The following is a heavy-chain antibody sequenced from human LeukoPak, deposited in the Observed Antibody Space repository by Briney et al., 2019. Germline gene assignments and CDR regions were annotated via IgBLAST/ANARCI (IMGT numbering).Heavy chain of an antibody. CDR2: IYNSGST. D-gene: IGHD6-13*01. CDR3: ARGVVAAAGRTFDF. V-gene: IGHV4-61*01. Sequence: PSETLSLTCIVSGYSISSSYYWSWIRQPPGKGLEWIGYIYNSGSTNYNPSLKSRVTISLDTSKNQFSLKLSSVTAADTAVYYCARGVVAAAGRTFDFWGQGTLVTVSS. J-gene: IGHJ4*02. CDR1: GYSISSSYY.